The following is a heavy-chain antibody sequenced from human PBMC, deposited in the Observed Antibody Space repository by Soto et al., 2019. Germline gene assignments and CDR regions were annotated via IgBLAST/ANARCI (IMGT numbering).Heavy chain of an antibody. Sequence: GGFLRLSCAASGFTFSSYDMHWVRQATGKGLEWVSAIGTAGDPYYPGSVKGRFTISRENAKNSLYLQMNSLRAGDTAVYYCAREYCSGGSCYFDYWGQGTLVTVSS. CDR3: AREYCSGGSCYFDY. CDR2: IGTAGDP. D-gene: IGHD2-15*01. CDR1: GFTFSSYD. V-gene: IGHV3-13*05. J-gene: IGHJ4*02.